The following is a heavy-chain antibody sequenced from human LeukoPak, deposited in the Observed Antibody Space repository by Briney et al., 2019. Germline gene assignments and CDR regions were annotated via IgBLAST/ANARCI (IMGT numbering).Heavy chain of an antibody. J-gene: IGHJ6*03. Sequence: ASVKVSCKASGYTFTSYGISWVRQAPGQGLEWMGWVSAYNGNTNYAQKLQDRVTMTTDTSTSTAYMELRSLTSDDTAVYYCARGRPQYFYYCMDVWGKGTTVTVSS. CDR2: VSAYNGNT. CDR3: ARGRPQYFYYCMDV. CDR1: GYTFTSYG. V-gene: IGHV1-18*01.